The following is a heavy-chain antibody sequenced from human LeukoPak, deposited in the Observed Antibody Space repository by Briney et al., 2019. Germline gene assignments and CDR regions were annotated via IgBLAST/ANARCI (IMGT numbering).Heavy chain of an antibody. CDR2: ISYDGSNK. D-gene: IGHD5-18*01. CDR3: ARDRVGYSYGSFDY. V-gene: IGHV3-30-3*01. CDR1: GFTFSSYA. J-gene: IGHJ4*02. Sequence: GGSLRLSCAASGFTFSSYAMHWVRQAPGKGLEWVAVISYDGSNKYYADSVKGRFTISRDNSKNTLYLQMNSLRAEDTAVYYCARDRVGYSYGSFDYWGQGTLVTVSS.